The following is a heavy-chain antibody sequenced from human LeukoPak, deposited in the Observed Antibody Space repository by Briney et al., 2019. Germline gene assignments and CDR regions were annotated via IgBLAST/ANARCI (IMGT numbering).Heavy chain of an antibody. D-gene: IGHD6-19*01. Sequence: GGSLRLSCAASGFTFSSHWMRWVRQAPGKGLEWVANIKEDGSEKYYGDSVKGRFTISRDNAKKSLYLQMNSLRAEDTAVYYCARVGSGEGMDWGQGTLVTVSS. CDR1: GFTFSSHW. V-gene: IGHV3-7*01. J-gene: IGHJ4*02. CDR2: IKEDGSEK. CDR3: ARVGSGEGMD.